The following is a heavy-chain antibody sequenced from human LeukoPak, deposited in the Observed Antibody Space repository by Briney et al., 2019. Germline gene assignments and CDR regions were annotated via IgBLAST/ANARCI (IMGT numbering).Heavy chain of an antibody. CDR1: GFTFSSYS. V-gene: IGHV3-48*01. D-gene: IGHD6-19*01. Sequence: TGGSLRLSCAASGFTFSSYSMNWVRQAPGKGLEWVSYISSSSSTIYYADSVKGRFTISRDNAKNSLYLQMNSLRAEDTAVYYCARDKYGGAYSSGWFDYWGQGTLVTVSS. CDR3: ARDKYGGAYSSGWFDY. CDR2: ISSSSSTI. J-gene: IGHJ4*02.